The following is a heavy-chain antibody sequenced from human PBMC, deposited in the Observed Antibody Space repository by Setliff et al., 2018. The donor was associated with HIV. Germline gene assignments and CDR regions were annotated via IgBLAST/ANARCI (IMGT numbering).Heavy chain of an antibody. Sequence: SETLSLTCTVSGVSIGGFYWNWIRQSAGKGLEWIGYIHYTGSTNYNPSLKSRVTITVDTSKNQFSLNLSSVIAADTAIYFCARFTVVVFGAGETSWFDPWGQGILVTVSS. J-gene: IGHJ5*02. CDR2: IHYTGST. V-gene: IGHV4-59*08. CDR3: ARFTVVVFGAGETSWFDP. CDR1: GVSIGGFY. D-gene: IGHD2-15*01.